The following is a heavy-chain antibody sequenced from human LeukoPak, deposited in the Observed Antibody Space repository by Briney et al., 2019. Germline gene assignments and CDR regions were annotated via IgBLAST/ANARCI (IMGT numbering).Heavy chain of an antibody. D-gene: IGHD5-12*01. J-gene: IGHJ4*02. V-gene: IGHV1-69*13. CDR1: GYTFTHYY. CDR3: ARENGYDRDRELTL. Sequence: SVKVSCKASGYTFTHYYMHWVRQAPGQGLEWMGGIIPIFGTANYAQKFQGRVTITADESTSTAYMELSSQRSEDTAVYYCARENGYDRDRELTLWGQGTLVTVSS. CDR2: IIPIFGTA.